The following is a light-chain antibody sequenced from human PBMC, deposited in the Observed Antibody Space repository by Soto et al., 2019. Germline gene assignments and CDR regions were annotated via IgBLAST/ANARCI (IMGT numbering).Light chain of an antibody. CDR1: QSVGSN. V-gene: IGKV3-15*01. CDR2: GAS. Sequence: EIVMTQSPATLSVSPGERATLSCRASQSVGSNLAWYQHKPGQAPRLLIYGASTRATGIPARFSGSGSGTEFTLTISSLQSEDFAVYYCQQYNNWPRTFGQGTKVEIK. CDR3: QQYNNWPRT. J-gene: IGKJ1*01.